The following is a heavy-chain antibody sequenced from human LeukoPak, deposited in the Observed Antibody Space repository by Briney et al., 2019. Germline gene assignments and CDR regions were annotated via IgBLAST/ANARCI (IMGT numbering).Heavy chain of an antibody. J-gene: IGHJ5*02. D-gene: IGHD3-10*01. CDR3: ARNTMVRGASPSNRLRFDP. CDR1: GGSFSGYY. V-gene: IGHV4-34*01. Sequence: PSETLSLTCAVYGGSFSGYYWSWIRQPPGKGLEWIGEINHSGSTNYNPSLKSRVTISVDTSKNQFSQKLSSVTAADTAVYYCARNTMVRGASPSNRLRFDPWGQGTLVTVSS. CDR2: INHSGST.